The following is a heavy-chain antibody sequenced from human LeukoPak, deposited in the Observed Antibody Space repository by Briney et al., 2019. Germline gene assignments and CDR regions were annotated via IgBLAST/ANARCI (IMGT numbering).Heavy chain of an antibody. CDR1: GGSISSSSYY. D-gene: IGHD5-12*01. V-gene: IGHV4-39*07. CDR3: ARDRVDIVATRNLDY. Sequence: SETLSLTCTVSGGSISSSSYYWGWIRQPPGKGLEWIGSIYYSGSTYYNPSLKSRVTISVDTSKNQFSLKLSSVTAADTAVYYCARDRVDIVATRNLDYWGQGTLVTVSS. J-gene: IGHJ4*02. CDR2: IYYSGST.